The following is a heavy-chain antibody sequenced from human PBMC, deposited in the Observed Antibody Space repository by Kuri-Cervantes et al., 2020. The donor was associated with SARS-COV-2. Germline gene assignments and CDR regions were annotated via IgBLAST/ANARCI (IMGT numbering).Heavy chain of an antibody. D-gene: IGHD3-10*01. CDR1: GFTFGSYA. CDR3: ATDRDGFHDF. J-gene: IGHJ4*02. CDR2: SSRNGVIT. Sequence: GESLKISCSASGFTFGSYAMYWVRQAPGKGLEWVAGSSRNGVITDYADSVKGRVIISRDNSKSTLYLQMQSLRSEDTGMYYCATDRDGFHDFWGQGTLVTVSS. V-gene: IGHV3-23*01.